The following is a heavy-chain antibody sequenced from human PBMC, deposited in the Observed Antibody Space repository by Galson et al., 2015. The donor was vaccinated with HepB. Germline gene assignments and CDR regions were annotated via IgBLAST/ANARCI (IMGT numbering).Heavy chain of an antibody. Sequence: QSGAEVKKPGESLKISCKGSGYIFINYWIGWVRQMPGKGLEWMGIIYPGDSETRYSPSLEGQVTITADKSISTAYLQWSSLKASDTAMYYCARRDYGDTGDWFDPWGQGTLVTVSS. J-gene: IGHJ5*02. CDR3: ARRDYGDTGDWFDP. CDR1: GYIFINYW. V-gene: IGHV5-51*03. CDR2: IYPGDSET. D-gene: IGHD4-17*01.